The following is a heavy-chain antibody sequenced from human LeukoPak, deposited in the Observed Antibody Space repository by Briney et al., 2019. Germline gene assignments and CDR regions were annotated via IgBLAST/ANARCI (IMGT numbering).Heavy chain of an antibody. Sequence: PSETLSLTCTVSGGSISSGSYYWGWIRQPPGKGLEWIGSIYYSGSTYYNPSLKSRITISVDTSKNQFSLKLSSVTAADTAVYYCAREVWFGDHNFDYWGQGTLVTVSS. CDR2: IYYSGST. CDR1: GGSISSGSYY. V-gene: IGHV4-39*07. CDR3: AREVWFGDHNFDY. D-gene: IGHD3-10*01. J-gene: IGHJ4*02.